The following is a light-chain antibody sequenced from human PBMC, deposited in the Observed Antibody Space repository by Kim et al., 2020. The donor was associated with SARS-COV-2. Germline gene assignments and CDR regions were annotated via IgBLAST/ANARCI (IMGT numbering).Light chain of an antibody. V-gene: IGKV3-15*01. J-gene: IGKJ2*01. CDR2: DAS. CDR3: HQYNLLST. Sequence: LSVSPGESATLSCRASQSVSSNLAWYQHKLGQPPRLLIYDASTRATGIPARFSGSGSGTEFTLTISSLQSEDFAVYYCHQYNLLSTFGQGTKLEI. CDR1: QSVSSN.